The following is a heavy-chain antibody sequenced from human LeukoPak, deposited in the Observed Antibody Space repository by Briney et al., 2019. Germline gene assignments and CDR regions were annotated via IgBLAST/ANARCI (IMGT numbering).Heavy chain of an antibody. V-gene: IGHV4-39*07. CDR3: ARGIAAASGWFDP. D-gene: IGHD6-13*01. J-gene: IGHJ5*02. CDR1: GGSISSSSYY. CDR2: IYYSGST. Sequence: SETLSLTCTVSGGSISSSSYYRGWIRQPPGKGLEWIGSIYYSGSTYYNPSLKSRVTISVDTSKNQFSLKLSSVTAADTAVYYCARGIAAASGWFDPWGQGTLVTVSS.